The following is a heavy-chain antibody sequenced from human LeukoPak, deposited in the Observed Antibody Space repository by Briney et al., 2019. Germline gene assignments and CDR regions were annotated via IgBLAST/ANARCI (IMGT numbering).Heavy chain of an antibody. CDR2: FLYSGTT. D-gene: IGHD4-17*01. CDR3: ARGPMTTVTAGFDP. CDR1: GGSISSYY. J-gene: IGHJ5*02. V-gene: IGHV4-39*07. Sequence: SETLSLTCTVSGGSISSYYWSWIRQSPGKGLEWIGSFLYSGTTYYNPSLESRVTISVDTSKNQFSLKLSSVTAADTAVYYCARGPMTTVTAGFDPWGQGTLVTVSS.